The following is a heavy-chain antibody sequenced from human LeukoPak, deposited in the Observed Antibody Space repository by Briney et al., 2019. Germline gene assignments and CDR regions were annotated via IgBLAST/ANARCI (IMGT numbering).Heavy chain of an antibody. V-gene: IGHV3-23*01. J-gene: IGHJ4*02. CDR3: AKPRSLFDY. CDR1: GFTFDDYG. Sequence: GGSLRLSCAASGFTFDDYGMTWVRQTPGKGLEWVSAISGSGGSTYYADSVKGRFTISRDNSKNTLYLQMNSLRAEDTAVYYCAKPRSLFDYWGQGTLVTVSS. CDR2: ISGSGGST. D-gene: IGHD1-26*01.